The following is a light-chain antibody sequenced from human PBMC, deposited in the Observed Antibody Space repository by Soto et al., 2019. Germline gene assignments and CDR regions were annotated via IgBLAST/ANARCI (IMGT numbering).Light chain of an antibody. CDR1: SSNIGTNT. CDR3: AARDDSLNDVV. Sequence: QSVLTQPPSASGTPGQRVTLSCSGRSSNIGTNTVNWYQQLPGTAPKLLIYNNNQRPSGVPDQISGSKSGASASLAISGLQTEYEAVYCCAARDDSLNDVVFGGGTQVTVL. CDR2: NNN. J-gene: IGLJ2*01. V-gene: IGLV1-44*01.